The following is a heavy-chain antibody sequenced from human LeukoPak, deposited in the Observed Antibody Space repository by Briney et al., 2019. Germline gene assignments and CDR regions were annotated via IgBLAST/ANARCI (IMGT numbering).Heavy chain of an antibody. CDR2: ISSSGSTI. Sequence: GGSLRLSCAASGFTFSSYAMSWVRQAPGKGLEWVSAISSSGSTIYYADSVKGRFTISRDNAKNSLYLQMNSLRAEDTAVYYCARAGVYSSSWYREAIDYWGQGTLVTVSS. CDR1: GFTFSSYA. D-gene: IGHD6-13*01. CDR3: ARAGVYSSSWYREAIDY. J-gene: IGHJ4*02. V-gene: IGHV3-48*03.